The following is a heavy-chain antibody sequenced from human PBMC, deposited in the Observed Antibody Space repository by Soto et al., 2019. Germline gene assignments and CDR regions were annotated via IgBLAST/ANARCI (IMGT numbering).Heavy chain of an antibody. D-gene: IGHD3-22*01. CDR2: INPSGGST. J-gene: IGHJ5*02. Sequence: ACLKVSCKASGDAFTSYYMHWLRQAPGQGLEWMGIINPSGGSTVCAQKFQGRVTMTRERATSTVYMELISRRSEDTAVYYCARTASYDDRSGSGSYDPWGQGTVVTVSS. V-gene: IGHV1-46*01. CDR3: ARTASYDDRSGSGSYDP. CDR1: GDAFTSYY.